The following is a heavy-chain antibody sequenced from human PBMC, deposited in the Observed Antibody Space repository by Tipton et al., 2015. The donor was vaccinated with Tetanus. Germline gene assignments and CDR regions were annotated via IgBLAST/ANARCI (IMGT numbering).Heavy chain of an antibody. D-gene: IGHD2-15*01. CDR1: GGSVSNSSLY. J-gene: IGHJ5*02. CDR3: ARQADNWFDP. CDR2: IYHTGGS. V-gene: IGHV4-39*01. Sequence: TLSLTCSVSGGSVSNSSLYWGWIRQPPGKGLEWIGGIYHTGGSYFLPSFKSRVTLSVDTSKDQFSLRLSSVTAADTAVYYCARQADNWFDPWGQGTLVTVSS.